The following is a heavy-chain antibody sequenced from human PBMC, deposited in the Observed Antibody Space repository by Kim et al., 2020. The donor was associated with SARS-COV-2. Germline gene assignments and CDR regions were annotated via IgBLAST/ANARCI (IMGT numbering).Heavy chain of an antibody. Sequence: SETLSLTCAVYGGSFSGYYWSWIRQPPGKGLEWIGEINHSGSTNYNPSLKSRVTISVDTSKNQFSLKLSSVTAADTAVYYCARVDIVAYYYYYGMDVWGQGTTVTVSS. D-gene: IGHD5-12*01. V-gene: IGHV4-34*01. CDR1: GGSFSGYY. CDR2: INHSGST. CDR3: ARVDIVAYYYYYGMDV. J-gene: IGHJ6*02.